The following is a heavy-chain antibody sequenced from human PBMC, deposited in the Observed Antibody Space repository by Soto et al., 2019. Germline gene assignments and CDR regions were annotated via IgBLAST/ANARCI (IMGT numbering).Heavy chain of an antibody. V-gene: IGHV4-61*08. Sequence: ASETLSLTCTVSGGSISSGGYYWSWIRQPPGKGLEWIGYIYYSGSTNYNPSLKSRVTISVDTSKNQFSLKLSSVTAADTAVYYCAREGILTGYLYYYGMDVWGQGTTVTVS. J-gene: IGHJ6*02. CDR1: GGSISSGGYY. CDR3: AREGILTGYLYYYGMDV. CDR2: IYYSGST. D-gene: IGHD3-9*01.